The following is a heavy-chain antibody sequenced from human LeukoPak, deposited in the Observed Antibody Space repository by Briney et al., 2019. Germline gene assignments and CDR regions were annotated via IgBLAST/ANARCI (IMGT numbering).Heavy chain of an antibody. CDR1: GPAFSSYA. D-gene: IGHD2-21*01. CDR2: ISGSGGST. CDR3: AKVPLTWLVRDYYYMDV. J-gene: IGHJ6*03. V-gene: IGHV3-23*01. Sequence: GGSLRLSCAASGPAFSSYAMSWVRQAPGKGLEWVSGISGSGGSTYYADSVKGRFTISRDNSNNTLYLQMNSLRAEDTAVYYCAKVPLTWLVRDYYYMDVWGKGTTVTVSS.